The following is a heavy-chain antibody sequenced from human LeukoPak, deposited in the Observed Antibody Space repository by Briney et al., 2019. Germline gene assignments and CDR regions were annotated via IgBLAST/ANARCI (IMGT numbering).Heavy chain of an antibody. D-gene: IGHD5-18*01. V-gene: IGHV4-31*03. Sequence: SETLSLTCTVSGGSISSGGYCWSWIRQHPGKGLEWIGYIYYSGSTYYNPSLKSRVTISVDTSKNQFPLKLSSVTAADTAVYYCARSPPGDTAMNFDYWGQGTLVTVSS. CDR2: IYYSGST. CDR3: ARSPPGDTAMNFDY. J-gene: IGHJ4*02. CDR1: GGSISSGGYC.